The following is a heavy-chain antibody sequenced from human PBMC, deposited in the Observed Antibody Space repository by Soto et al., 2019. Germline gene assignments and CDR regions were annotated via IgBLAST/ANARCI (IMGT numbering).Heavy chain of an antibody. V-gene: IGHV3-48*03. Sequence: EVQLVESGGGLVQPGGSLRLSCAASGFTFSSYEMNWVRQAPGTGLEWVSYISSSGSTIYYADSVKGRFTISRDNAKNSLYLQMNSLRAEDTAVYYCARELRFVAVDYWGQGTLVTVSS. D-gene: IGHD3-10*01. CDR1: GFTFSSYE. CDR3: ARELRFVAVDY. J-gene: IGHJ4*02. CDR2: ISSSGSTI.